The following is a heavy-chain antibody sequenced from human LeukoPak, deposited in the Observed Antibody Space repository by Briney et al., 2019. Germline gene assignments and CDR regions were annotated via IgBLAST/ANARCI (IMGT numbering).Heavy chain of an antibody. CDR2: MIPIFGTA. CDR3: ARYGDGYNFEPGSYNDY. J-gene: IGHJ4*02. D-gene: IGHD5-24*01. Sequence: SVTVSRKASGGTFSSYAISWVRQAPGQGLEWMGGMIPIFGTANYAQKFQGRVTNNTDEPTRKPYIALSNLRSADTAGCYFARYGDGYNFEPGSYNDYWGQGTLVTVSS. CDR1: GGTFSSYA. V-gene: IGHV1-69*05.